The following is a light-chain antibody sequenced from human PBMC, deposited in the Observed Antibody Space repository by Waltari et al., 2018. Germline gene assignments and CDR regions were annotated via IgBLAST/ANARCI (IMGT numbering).Light chain of an antibody. Sequence: EIVLTQSPATLSLSPEERATLSCRASQSASKYVAWYQKRHGQAPRLLIYDASNRATGVPDRFDAFGSGTDFTLTISSLEPEDSAVYYCQQRNDWPLTFGGGTRVEIK. CDR2: DAS. V-gene: IGKV3-11*01. CDR1: QSASKY. CDR3: QQRNDWPLT. J-gene: IGKJ4*01.